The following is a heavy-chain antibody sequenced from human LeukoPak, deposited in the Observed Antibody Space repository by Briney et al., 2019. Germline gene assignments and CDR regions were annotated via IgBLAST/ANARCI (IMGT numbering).Heavy chain of an antibody. CDR2: VYSGGNT. V-gene: IGHV3-66*01. CDR1: GFTVSSDY. CDR3: AREPPGGGFDY. J-gene: IGHJ4*02. D-gene: IGHD3-16*01. Sequence: PGGSLRLSCTASGFTVSSDYMRWVRQAPGKGLEWVSVVYSGGNTYYADSVKGRFTISRDNSKNTLYLQMNSLRAEDTAVYYCAREPPGGGFDYWGQGTLVTVSS.